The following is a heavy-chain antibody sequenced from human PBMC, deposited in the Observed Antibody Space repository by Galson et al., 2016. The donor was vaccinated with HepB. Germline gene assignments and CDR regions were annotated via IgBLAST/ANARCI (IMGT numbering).Heavy chain of an antibody. J-gene: IGHJ4*02. CDR1: GFTFSSYS. V-gene: IGHV3-21*01. CDR2: ISSSSDYI. Sequence: SLRLSCAASGFTFSSYSMNWVRQAPGKGLELVSSISSSSDYIYYADSVTGRFTISRDNAKNSLYLDMNGLRADDTAVYYCARVNSGFAPGSWGQGTLVTVSS. CDR3: ARVNSGFAPGS. D-gene: IGHD5-12*01.